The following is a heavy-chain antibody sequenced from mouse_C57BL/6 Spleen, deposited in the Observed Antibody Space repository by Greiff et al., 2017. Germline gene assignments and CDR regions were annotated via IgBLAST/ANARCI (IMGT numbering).Heavy chain of an antibody. CDR2: IHPNSGST. V-gene: IGHV1-64*01. CDR3: AREGTQYFDY. J-gene: IGHJ2*01. CDR1: GYTFTSYW. Sequence: VQLQQSGAELVKPGASVKLSCKASGYTFTSYWMHWVKQRPGQGLEWIGMIHPNSGSTNYNEKFKSKATLTVDKSSSTAYMQLSSLTSEDSAVYYCAREGTQYFDYWGQGTTLTVSS. D-gene: IGHD3-3*01.